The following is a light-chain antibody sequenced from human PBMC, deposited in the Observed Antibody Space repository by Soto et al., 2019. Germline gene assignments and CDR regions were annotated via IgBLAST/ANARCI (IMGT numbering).Light chain of an antibody. Sequence: IFMTQSPATLSVSPGGRATLSCRASEDVSSKLAWYQQKPGLPPRLVMYDASTRATGIPGRFSGSGSGKDFTLTISGLQSEDVAIYYCLQYDTWPPGTFGQGTKVDI. CDR1: EDVSSK. V-gene: IGKV3-15*01. CDR3: LQYDTWPPGT. CDR2: DAS. J-gene: IGKJ1*01.